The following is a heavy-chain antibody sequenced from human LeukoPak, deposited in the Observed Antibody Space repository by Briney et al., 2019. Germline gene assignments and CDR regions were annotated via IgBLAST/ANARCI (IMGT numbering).Heavy chain of an antibody. CDR2: INHSGST. J-gene: IGHJ4*02. V-gene: IGHV4-34*01. D-gene: IGHD6-13*01. Sequence: PGGSLRLSCAASGFILSGYGMNWIRQPPGKGLEWIGEINHSGSTNYNPSLKSRVTISVDTSKNQFSLKLSSVTAADTAVYYCARERRGDVAAAGTGAFDYWGQGTLVTVSS. CDR1: GFILSGYG. CDR3: ARERRGDVAAAGTGAFDY.